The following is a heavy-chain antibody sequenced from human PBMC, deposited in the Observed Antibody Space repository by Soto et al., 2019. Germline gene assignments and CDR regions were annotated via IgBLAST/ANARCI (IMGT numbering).Heavy chain of an antibody. CDR1: GGSISSGGYS. CDR2: IYHSGST. CDR3: ARGGYCSSTSCYSYYYYGMDV. J-gene: IGHJ6*02. V-gene: IGHV4-30-2*01. Sequence: ASETLSLTCAVSGGSISSGGYSWSWIRQPPGKGLEWIGYIYHSGSTYYNPSLKSRVTISVDRSKNQFSLKLSSVTAADTAVYYCARGGYCSSTSCYSYYYYGMDVWGQGTTVTVSS. D-gene: IGHD2-2*01.